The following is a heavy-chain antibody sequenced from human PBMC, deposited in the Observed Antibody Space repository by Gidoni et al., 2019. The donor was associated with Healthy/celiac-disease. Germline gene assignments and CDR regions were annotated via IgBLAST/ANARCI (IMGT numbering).Heavy chain of an antibody. CDR3: ARGGWAEGFVVVVALNWFDT. D-gene: IGHD2-15*01. Sequence: QVQLIQSGAEVKKAGASVNVSCKASGYTFTGYYLHWVRQTPGQGLEWMGWINPNSGVTKYAQKFQGRVTMTRETSISSVYMELSRLRSDDTAVYYCARGGWAEGFVVVVALNWFDTWGQGTLVTVSS. CDR1: GYTFTGYY. V-gene: IGHV1-2*02. CDR2: INPNSGVT. J-gene: IGHJ5*02.